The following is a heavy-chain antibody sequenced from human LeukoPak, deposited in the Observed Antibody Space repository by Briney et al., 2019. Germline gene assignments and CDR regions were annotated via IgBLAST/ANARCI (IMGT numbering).Heavy chain of an antibody. CDR2: IYTSGSS. V-gene: IGHV4-4*07. J-gene: IGHJ4*02. CDR3: ARENEPAARSFDY. CDR1: GGSISTYY. D-gene: IGHD6-6*01. Sequence: SATLSLTCTVSGGSISTYYWSWIRQPAGKGLEWIGRIYTSGSSNYNTPLKSRVTMSVDTSKNQFSLKLSSVTAADTAVYYCARENEPAARSFDYWGQGTLVTVSS.